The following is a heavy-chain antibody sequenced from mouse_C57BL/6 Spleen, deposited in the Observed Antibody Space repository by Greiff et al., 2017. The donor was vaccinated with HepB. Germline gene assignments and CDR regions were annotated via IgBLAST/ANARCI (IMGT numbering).Heavy chain of an antibody. CDR1: GFTFSSYT. V-gene: IGHV5-9*01. CDR2: ISGGGGNT. J-gene: IGHJ3*01. Sequence: EVQGVESGGGLVKPGGSLKLSCAASGFTFSSYTMSWVRQTPEKRLEWVATISGGGGNTYYPDSVKGRFTISRDNAKNTLYLQMSSLRSEDAALYYCARPHYYGSSYGGYWGQGALVTVSA. D-gene: IGHD1-1*01. CDR3: ARPHYYGSSYGGY.